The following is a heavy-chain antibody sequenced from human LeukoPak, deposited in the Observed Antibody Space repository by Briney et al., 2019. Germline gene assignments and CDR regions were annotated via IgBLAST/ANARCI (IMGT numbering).Heavy chain of an antibody. Sequence: PGGSLRPSCAASGFTFDDYAMHWVRQAPGKGLEWVSGISWNSGSIGYADSVKGRFTISRDNAKNSLYLQMNSLRAEDMALYYCAKSDWNYVHEALFDYWGQGTLVTVSS. D-gene: IGHD1-7*01. CDR3: AKSDWNYVHEALFDY. CDR1: GFTFDDYA. J-gene: IGHJ4*02. CDR2: ISWNSGSI. V-gene: IGHV3-9*03.